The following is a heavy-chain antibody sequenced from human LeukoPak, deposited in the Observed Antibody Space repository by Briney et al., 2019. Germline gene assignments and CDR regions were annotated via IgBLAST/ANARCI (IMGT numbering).Heavy chain of an antibody. D-gene: IGHD3-22*01. Sequence: PSETLSLTCAVSGGSISSGGYSWSWIRQPPGKGLEWIGYIYHSGSTYYNPSLKSRVTISVDRSKNQFSLKLSSVTAADTAVYYCATEGHYYDSSGYFGAFDIWGQGTMVTVSS. CDR3: ATEGHYYDSSGYFGAFDI. J-gene: IGHJ3*02. CDR1: GGSISSGGYS. CDR2: IYHSGST. V-gene: IGHV4-30-2*01.